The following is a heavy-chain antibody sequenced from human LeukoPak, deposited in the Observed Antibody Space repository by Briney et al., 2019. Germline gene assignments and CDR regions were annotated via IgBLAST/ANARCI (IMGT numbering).Heavy chain of an antibody. Sequence: ASVKVSCKASGYTFTSYYMHWVRQAPGQGLEWMGIINPSGGSTNYAQKFQGRVTMTMDTSTSTVYMELSSLRSEDTAVYYCARSALHYYGSGSYKPIDYWGQGTLVTVSS. CDR2: INPSGGST. J-gene: IGHJ4*02. D-gene: IGHD3-10*01. V-gene: IGHV1-46*01. CDR1: GYTFTSYY. CDR3: ARSALHYYGSGSYKPIDY.